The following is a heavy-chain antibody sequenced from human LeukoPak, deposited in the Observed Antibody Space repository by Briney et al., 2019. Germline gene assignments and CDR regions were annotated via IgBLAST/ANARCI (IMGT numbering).Heavy chain of an antibody. CDR2: ISSSSSYT. CDR1: GFTFSDYY. CDR3: ARDEGFGELLYGMDV. V-gene: IGHV3-11*06. Sequence: GGSLRLSCAASGFTFSDYYMSWIRQAPGKGLEWVSYISSSSSYTNYADSVRGRFTTSRDNAKNSLYLQMNSLRAEDTAVYYCARDEGFGELLYGMDVWGKGTTVTVSS. J-gene: IGHJ6*04. D-gene: IGHD3-10*01.